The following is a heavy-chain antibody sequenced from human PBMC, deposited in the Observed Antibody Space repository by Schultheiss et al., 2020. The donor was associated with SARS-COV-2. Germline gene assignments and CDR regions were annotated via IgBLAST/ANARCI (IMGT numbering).Heavy chain of an antibody. CDR2: INHGGST. D-gene: IGHD3-3*01. Sequence: SETLSLTCTVSGGSISSSSYYWSWIRQPPGKGLEWIGEINHGGSTNYNPSLKSRVTISVDTSKNQFSLKLSSVTAADTAVYYCARLSPYYDFWSGYQGPYYYGMDVWGQGTTVTVSS. CDR3: ARLSPYYDFWSGYQGPYYYGMDV. CDR1: GGSISSSSYY. J-gene: IGHJ6*02. V-gene: IGHV4-39*07.